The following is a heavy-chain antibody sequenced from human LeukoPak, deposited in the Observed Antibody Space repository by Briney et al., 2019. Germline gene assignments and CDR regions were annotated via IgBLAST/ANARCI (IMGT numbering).Heavy chain of an antibody. CDR3: TTEPLGYCSGGSRQDIDY. J-gene: IGHJ4*02. CDR2: IKSKTDGGTT. CDR1: GFTFSNAW. Sequence: GGSLRLSCAASGFTFSNAWMNWVRQAPGKGLEWVGRIKSKTDGGTTDYAAPVKGRFTISRDDSKNTLYLQMNSLKTEDTAVYYCTTEPLGYCSGGSRQDIDYWGQGTLVTVSS. V-gene: IGHV3-15*07. D-gene: IGHD2-15*01.